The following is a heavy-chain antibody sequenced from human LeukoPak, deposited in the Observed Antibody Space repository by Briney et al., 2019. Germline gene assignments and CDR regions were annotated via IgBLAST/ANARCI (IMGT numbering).Heavy chain of an antibody. CDR1: GFTFSSYA. D-gene: IGHD6-6*01. Sequence: GGSLRLSCAASGFTFSSYAMGWVRQAPGKGLEWVSLITGSGGSTFYADSVKGRFTISRDNSKSTLYLQMNSLRAEDTAVYYCAKDLYTGSWYYGMDVWGQGTTVTVSS. CDR3: AKDLYTGSWYYGMDV. CDR2: ITGSGGST. J-gene: IGHJ6*02. V-gene: IGHV3-23*01.